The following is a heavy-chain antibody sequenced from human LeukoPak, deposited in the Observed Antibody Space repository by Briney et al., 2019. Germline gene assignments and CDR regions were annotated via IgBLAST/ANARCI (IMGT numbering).Heavy chain of an antibody. V-gene: IGHV4-4*02. J-gene: IGHJ4*02. CDR1: GDSISSDTW. Sequence: SETLSLTCAVSGDSISSDTWWTWVRQPPGKGLGWIGEIYHRGATNYNPSLKSRVTISLDKSKNQFSLKLSSVTAADTAVYYCATRNYYDSTGYSNYGGQGSLVTVSS. D-gene: IGHD3-22*01. CDR2: IYHRGAT. CDR3: ATRNYYDSTGYSNY.